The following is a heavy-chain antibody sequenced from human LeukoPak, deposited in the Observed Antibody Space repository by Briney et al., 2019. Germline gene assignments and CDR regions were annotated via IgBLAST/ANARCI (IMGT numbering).Heavy chain of an antibody. D-gene: IGHD3-3*01. V-gene: IGHV3-7*01. CDR1: GFTFSNYW. CDR2: IKQDGSEK. Sequence: HPGGSLRLSCAASGFTFSNYWMSWVRQAPGKGLEWVANIKQDGSEKYYVDSVKGRFTISRDNAKNSLFLQMNSLRAEDTAVYYCARDVYYDFWSGYYDHYYYYYMDVWGKGTTVTVSS. CDR3: ARDVYYDFWSGYYDHYYYYYMDV. J-gene: IGHJ6*03.